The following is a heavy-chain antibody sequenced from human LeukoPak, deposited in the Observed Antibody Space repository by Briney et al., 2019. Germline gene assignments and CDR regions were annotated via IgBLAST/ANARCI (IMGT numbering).Heavy chain of an antibody. CDR3: ARGTKENGYLFDY. J-gene: IGHJ4*02. CDR1: GFTFTSYY. D-gene: IGHD2-8*01. Sequence: GASVKVSCKASGFTFTSYYMHWVRQAPGQGLEWMGIINPSGGSTSYAQKIQGRVTMTTDTSTSTVYMELSSLRSEDTAVYYCARGTKENGYLFDYWGQGTLVTVSS. CDR2: INPSGGST. V-gene: IGHV1-46*01.